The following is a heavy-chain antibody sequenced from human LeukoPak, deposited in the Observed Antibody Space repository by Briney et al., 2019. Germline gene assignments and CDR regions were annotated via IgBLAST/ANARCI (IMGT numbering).Heavy chain of an antibody. J-gene: IGHJ4*02. Sequence: ASVKVSCKASGYTFVSYAMYWVRQAPGQRLEWMGWINAGNGNTKYSQRFQGRVTITRDTSASTAYMELSSLRSEDTAVYYCARGPHERSGYPDDWGQGTLVTVSS. CDR2: INAGNGNT. CDR1: GYTFVSYA. CDR3: ARGPHERSGYPDD. D-gene: IGHD3-22*01. V-gene: IGHV1-3*01.